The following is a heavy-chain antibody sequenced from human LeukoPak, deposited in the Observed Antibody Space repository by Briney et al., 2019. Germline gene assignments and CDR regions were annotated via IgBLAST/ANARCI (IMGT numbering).Heavy chain of an antibody. V-gene: IGHV3-30-3*01. CDR1: GFTFSSYA. Sequence: GGSLRLSCAASGFTFSSYAMHWVRQAPGKGLEWVAVISYDGSNKYYADSVKGPFTISRDNSKNTLYLQMNSLRAEDTAVYYCARDRGPYSGSTEGAFDIWGQGTMVTVSS. J-gene: IGHJ3*02. CDR2: ISYDGSNK. CDR3: ARDRGPYSGSTEGAFDI. D-gene: IGHD1-26*01.